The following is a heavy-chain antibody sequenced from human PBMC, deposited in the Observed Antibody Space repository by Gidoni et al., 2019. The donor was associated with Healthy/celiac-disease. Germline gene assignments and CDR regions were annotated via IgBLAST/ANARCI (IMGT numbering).Heavy chain of an antibody. V-gene: IGHV3-11*01. CDR1: GFTFSDYY. D-gene: IGHD2-15*01. CDR3: ARDFASVAPSPGFDY. CDR2: ISSSGSTI. J-gene: IGHJ4*02. Sequence: QVQLVEAGGGLVKPGGSLRLSCAASGFTFSDYYMSWISQAPGRGMDWVSYISSSGSTIYYADSVKCRFTISRDNAQNSLYLQMNSLRAEDTAVYYCARDFASVAPSPGFDYWGQGTLVTVSS.